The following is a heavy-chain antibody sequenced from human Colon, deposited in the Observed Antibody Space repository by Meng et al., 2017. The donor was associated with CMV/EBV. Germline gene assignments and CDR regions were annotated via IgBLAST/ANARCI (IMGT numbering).Heavy chain of an antibody. D-gene: IGHD1-26*01. CDR2: ISAFSGST. V-gene: IGHV1-18*01. J-gene: IGHJ4*02. Sequence: ASVKVSCKTSGYTFTNYGINWVRQAPGQGLEWMGWISAFSGSTNYAQKLQGRVTMTTDTSTSTAYMELKSLGSDDTAVYYCARSLYSGTYLLAYWGQGALVTVSS. CDR3: ARSLYSGTYLLAY. CDR1: GYTFTNYG.